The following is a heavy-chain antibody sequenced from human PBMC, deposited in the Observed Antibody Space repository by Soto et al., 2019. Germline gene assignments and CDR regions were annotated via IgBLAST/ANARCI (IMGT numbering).Heavy chain of an antibody. CDR2: LYSDGRT. V-gene: IGHV3-53*02. CDR1: GFIVSSSY. Sequence: DVQLVETGGGLIQPGGSLRLSCAASGFIVSSSYMSWVRQAPGKGLEWVSVLYSDGRTYYADSVKGRFTISRDNSENTLYLQMNSLSAEDTAVYYCARCSGWYGQCYFDCWGQGTLVTVSS. CDR3: ARCSGWYGQCYFDC. J-gene: IGHJ4*02. D-gene: IGHD6-13*01.